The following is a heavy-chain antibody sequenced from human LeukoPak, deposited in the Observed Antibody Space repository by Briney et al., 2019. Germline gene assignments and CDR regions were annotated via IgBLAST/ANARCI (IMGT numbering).Heavy chain of an antibody. V-gene: IGHV1-69*05. CDR1: GGTFSSYA. J-gene: IGHJ6*03. D-gene: IGHD6-13*01. CDR3: ASSGYSSSWSHYYYYMDV. CDR2: IIPIFGTA. Sequence: GASVKASCKASGGTFSSYAISWVRQAPGQGLEWMGGIIPIFGTANYAQKFQGRVIMTRDTSTSTVYMELSSLRSEDTAVYYCASSGYSSSWSHYYYYMDVWGKGTTVTVSS.